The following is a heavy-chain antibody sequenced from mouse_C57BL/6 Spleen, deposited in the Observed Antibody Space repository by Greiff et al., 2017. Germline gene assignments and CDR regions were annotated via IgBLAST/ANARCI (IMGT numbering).Heavy chain of an antibody. CDR3: ARADPYWYFDV. Sequence: VQLKESGPGLVKPSQSLSLTCSVSGYSITSGYYWNWIRQFPGNKLEWMGYISYDGSNNYNPSFKNRISITRDTSKNQFFLKLNSVTTEDTATYYCARADPYWYFDVWGTGTTVTVSS. V-gene: IGHV3-6*01. CDR1: GYSITSGYY. CDR2: ISYDGSN. J-gene: IGHJ1*03.